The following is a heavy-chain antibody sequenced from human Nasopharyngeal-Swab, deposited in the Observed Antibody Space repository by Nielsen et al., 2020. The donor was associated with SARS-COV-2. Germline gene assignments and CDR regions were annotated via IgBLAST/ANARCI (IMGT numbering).Heavy chain of an antibody. D-gene: IGHD6-19*01. J-gene: IGHJ5*02. CDR3: ARGRIAVAGFNWFDP. Sequence: SQTLSLTCAISGDSVSSNSAAWNWIRQSPSTGLEWLGRTYYRSKWYKDYAVSVKSRITINPDTSKNQFSLQLNSVTPEDTAVYYCARGRIAVAGFNWFDPWGQGTLVTVSS. CDR2: TYYRSKWYK. CDR1: GDSVSSNSAA. V-gene: IGHV6-1*01.